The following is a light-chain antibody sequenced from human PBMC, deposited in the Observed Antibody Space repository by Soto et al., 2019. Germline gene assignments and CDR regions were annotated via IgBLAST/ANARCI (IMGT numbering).Light chain of an antibody. J-gene: IGLJ2*01. CDR2: DVT. Sequence: QSALTQPASVSGSPGQSITISCIGTSSDIGGYNYVSWYQHHPGKAPKLIIYDVTNRPSGVSNRFSGSKPGNTASLAIAGLQAEDEADYFCASYTSTSVLFGGGTKVTVL. CDR1: SSDIGGYNY. CDR3: ASYTSTSVL. V-gene: IGLV2-14*03.